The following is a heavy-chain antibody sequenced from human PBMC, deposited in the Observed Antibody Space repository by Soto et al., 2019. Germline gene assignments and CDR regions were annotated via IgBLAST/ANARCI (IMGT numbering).Heavy chain of an antibody. V-gene: IGHV1-18*01. CDR1: GYTFTSYG. CDR2: ISAYNGNT. Sequence: VASVKVSCKASGYTFTSYGTSWVRQAPGQGLEWMGWISAYNGNTKNAQKLQGRVTMNTDTSTRTAYMELRGLRSDETAVYYCARLLLIDSGFIRGFDHWGQGTLVTSPQ. J-gene: IGHJ4*02. D-gene: IGHD1-26*01. CDR3: ARLLLIDSGFIRGFDH.